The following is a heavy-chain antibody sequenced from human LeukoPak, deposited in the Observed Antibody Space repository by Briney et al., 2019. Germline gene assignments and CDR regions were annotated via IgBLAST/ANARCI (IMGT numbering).Heavy chain of an antibody. CDR2: IYHSGST. CDR3: ARCIAVASYYYYYMDV. J-gene: IGHJ6*03. Sequence: PSETLSLTCTVSGYSISSGYYWGWIRQPPGKGLGWIWSIYHSGSTYYNPSLKSRVTISVDTSKKQFSLKLSSVTAADTAVYYCARCIAVASYYYYYMDVWGKGTTVTVSS. V-gene: IGHV4-38-2*02. CDR1: GYSISSGYY. D-gene: IGHD6-19*01.